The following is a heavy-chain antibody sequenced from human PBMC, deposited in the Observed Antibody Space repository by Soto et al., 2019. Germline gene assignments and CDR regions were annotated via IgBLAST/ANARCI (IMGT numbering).Heavy chain of an antibody. CDR2: IHYSGST. CDR3: ARGGSLSLLESSGYYNYFDY. J-gene: IGHJ4*02. CDR1: GGSISSGDYY. D-gene: IGHD3-22*01. V-gene: IGHV4-30-4*01. Sequence: SETLSLTCTVSGGSISSGDYYWSWIRQPPGKGLEWIGYIHYSGSTSYNPSLKSRVTISVDTSKNQFSLKLSSVTAADTAVYYCARGGSLSLLESSGYYNYFDYWGQGTLVTVSS.